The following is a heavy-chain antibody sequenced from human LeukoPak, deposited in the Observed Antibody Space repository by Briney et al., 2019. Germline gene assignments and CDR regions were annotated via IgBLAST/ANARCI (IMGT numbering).Heavy chain of an antibody. CDR2: ISYDGCNK. J-gene: IGHJ4*02. Sequence: GRSLRLSCAASGFTFSSYAMHWVRQAPGKGLEWVAVISYDGCNKYYADSVKGRFTISRDNYKNTLYLQMNSLRAEDTAVYYCARDGAHSSSWIRFDYWGQGTLVTVSS. V-gene: IGHV3-30-3*01. D-gene: IGHD6-13*01. CDR3: ARDGAHSSSWIRFDY. CDR1: GFTFSSYA.